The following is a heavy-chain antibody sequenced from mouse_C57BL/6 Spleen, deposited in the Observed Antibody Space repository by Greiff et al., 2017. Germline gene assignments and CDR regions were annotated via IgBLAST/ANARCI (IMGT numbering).Heavy chain of an antibody. Sequence: QVQLQQPGAELVRPGTSVKLSCKASGYTFTSYWIHWVQQRPGQGLEWIGVIGNSDSYNNYNQKFKGKATLTVDTSSSTAYMQLSSLTSEDSAVYYCARGPTIVTTYYFDDWGTGTTLTVSS. D-gene: IGHD2-5*01. J-gene: IGHJ2*01. CDR3: ARGPTIVTTYYFDD. CDR1: GYTFTSYW. CDR2: IGNSDSYN. V-gene: IGHV1-59*01.